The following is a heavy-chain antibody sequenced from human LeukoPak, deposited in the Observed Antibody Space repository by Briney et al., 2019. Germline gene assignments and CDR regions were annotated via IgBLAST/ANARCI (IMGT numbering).Heavy chain of an antibody. CDR2: VSYDGSNK. Sequence: GGSLRLSCAASGFTFSSYGMHWVRQAPGKGLEWVAVVSYDGSNKYYADSVKGRFTISRDNSKNTLYLQMNSLRAEDTAVYYCAKDALYYGDYSYYFDYWGQGTLVTVSS. CDR1: GFTFSSYG. CDR3: AKDALYYGDYSYYFDY. J-gene: IGHJ4*02. D-gene: IGHD4-17*01. V-gene: IGHV3-30*18.